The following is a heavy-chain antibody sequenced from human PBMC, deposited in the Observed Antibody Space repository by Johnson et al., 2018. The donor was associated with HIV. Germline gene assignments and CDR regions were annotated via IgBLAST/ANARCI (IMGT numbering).Heavy chain of an antibody. CDR3: AREQELIGERAFDI. Sequence: VQLVESGGGLVKPGGSLRLSCVASGFTFSSYWMHWVRQAPGKGLVWVSRMNADGKSTTYADSVKGRFTISRDNAKNTLYLQMNSLRAEDTAVYYCAREQELIGERAFDIWGQGTMVTVSS. J-gene: IGHJ3*02. CDR1: GFTFSSYW. CDR2: MNADGKST. D-gene: IGHD6-13*01. V-gene: IGHV3-74*01.